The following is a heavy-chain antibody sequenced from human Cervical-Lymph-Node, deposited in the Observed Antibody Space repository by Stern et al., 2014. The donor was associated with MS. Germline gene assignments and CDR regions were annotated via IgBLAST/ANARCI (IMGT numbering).Heavy chain of an antibody. CDR2: ISHDGSDA. D-gene: IGHD1-26*01. Sequence: QVQLVQSGGGVVQPGRSLRLSCAASGFTFSSYSMSWVRQAPGKGLEWVALISHDGSDAYYADSVKGRLTISRNNSKNTLYLQMSSLRAGDTAVYYCAKDVGSVHSGFTWGPGSLVTVPS. J-gene: IGHJ5*02. CDR3: AKDVGSVHSGFT. CDR1: GFTFSSYS. V-gene: IGHV3-30*18.